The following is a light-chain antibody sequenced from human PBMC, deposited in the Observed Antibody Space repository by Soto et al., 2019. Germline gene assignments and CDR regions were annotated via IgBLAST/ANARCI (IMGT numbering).Light chain of an antibody. CDR1: QSVNSR. V-gene: IGKV3-20*01. Sequence: EIVLTQSPVTLSLSPGERATLSCRASQSVNSRLAWYQHKPGQAPRLLISGASSRTTGIPYRFSGSGSATDFTLTISRLEPEDFALYYCHQYGSSPITFGHGTLLEIK. CDR2: GAS. J-gene: IGKJ5*01. CDR3: HQYGSSPIT.